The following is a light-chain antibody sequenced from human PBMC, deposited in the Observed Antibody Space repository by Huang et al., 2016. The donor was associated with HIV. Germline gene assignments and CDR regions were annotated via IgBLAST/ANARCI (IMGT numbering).Light chain of an antibody. CDR2: KAS. V-gene: IGKV1-5*03. CDR1: QSISTW. Sequence: TITCRASQSISTWLAWYQQRPGQAPKFLIYKASSLQSGVPSRFSGSGSGTEFTLTISSLQPDDFATYYCQQYNSYSMTFGQGTRL. CDR3: QQYNSYSMT. J-gene: IGKJ5*01.